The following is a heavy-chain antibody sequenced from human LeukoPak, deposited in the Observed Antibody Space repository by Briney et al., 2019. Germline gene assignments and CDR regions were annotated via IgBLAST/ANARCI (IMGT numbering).Heavy chain of an antibody. CDR3: AKVQDYYDSSITFDY. V-gene: IGHV3-23*01. CDR2: ISGSGGST. Sequence: GSLRLSCAASGFTFSSYAMSWVRQAPGKGLEWVSAISGSGGSTYYADSVKGRFTISRDNSKNTLYLQMNSLRAEDTAVYYCAKVQDYYDSSITFDYWGQGTLVTVSS. J-gene: IGHJ4*02. CDR1: GFTFSSYA. D-gene: IGHD3-22*01.